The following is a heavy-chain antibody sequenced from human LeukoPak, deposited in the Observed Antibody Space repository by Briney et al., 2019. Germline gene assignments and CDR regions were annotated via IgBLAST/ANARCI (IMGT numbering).Heavy chain of an antibody. CDR3: AKAVVPVAKPPRGGMDV. Sequence: QPERSLRLSCAASGFTFSSYGMHWVRQAPGKGLEWVAVISYDGSNKYYADSVKGRFTISRDNSKNTLYVQMNSLRAEDTAVYYCAKAVVPVAKPPRGGMDVWGQGTTVTVSS. CDR1: GFTFSSYG. V-gene: IGHV3-30*18. CDR2: ISYDGSNK. J-gene: IGHJ6*02. D-gene: IGHD2-2*02.